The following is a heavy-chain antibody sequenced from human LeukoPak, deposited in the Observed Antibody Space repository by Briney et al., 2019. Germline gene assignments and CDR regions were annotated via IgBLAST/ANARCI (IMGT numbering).Heavy chain of an antibody. CDR3: ASTYYYDSSGYYIADY. D-gene: IGHD3-22*01. Sequence: SETLSLTCTVSGGSISSYYWSWIRQPPGKGLEWIGYICYSGSTNYNPSLKSRVTISVDTSKNQFSLKLSSVTAADTAVYYCASTYYYDSSGYYIADYWGQGTLVTVSS. CDR2: ICYSGST. V-gene: IGHV4-59*08. CDR1: GGSISSYY. J-gene: IGHJ4*02.